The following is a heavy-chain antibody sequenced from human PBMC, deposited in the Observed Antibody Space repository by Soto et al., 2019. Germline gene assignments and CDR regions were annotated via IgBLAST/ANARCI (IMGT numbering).Heavy chain of an antibody. CDR1: GGSISSGGYY. CDR2: IYYSGST. J-gene: IGHJ5*02. V-gene: IGHV4-31*03. Sequence: SSETLSLTCTVSGGSISSGGYYWSWIRQHPGKGLEWIGYIYYSGSTYYNPSLKSRVTISVDTSRNQFSLKLSSVTAADTAVYYSARVLNAARPDWLDPWGQGTLVTVSS. D-gene: IGHD6-6*01. CDR3: ARVLNAARPDWLDP.